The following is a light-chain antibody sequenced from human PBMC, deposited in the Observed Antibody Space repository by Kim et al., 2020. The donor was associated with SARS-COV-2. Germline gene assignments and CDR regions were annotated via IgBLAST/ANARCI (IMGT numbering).Light chain of an antibody. J-gene: IGLJ3*02. V-gene: IGLV8-61*01. CDR3: VLYMGSGIWV. Sequence: QTVVTQEPSFSVSPGGTVTLTCGLSSGSVSTSYYPSWYQQTPGQAPRTPIYSTNTRSSGVPDRFSGSILGNKAALTITGAQADDESDYYCVLYMGSGIWVFGGGTQLTVL. CDR1: SGSVSTSYY. CDR2: STN.